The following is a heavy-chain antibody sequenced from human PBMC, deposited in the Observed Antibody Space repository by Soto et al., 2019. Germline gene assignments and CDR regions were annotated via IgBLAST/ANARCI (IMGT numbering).Heavy chain of an antibody. J-gene: IGHJ4*02. CDR2: INSDASRT. Sequence: GGALRLSWAAPGITFGDYWMHWVRQSPGEGLVWISHINSDASRTGYADSVRGRFTVSRDNARNTVYLQMNSLRAEDTAMYYCASAQYLGQGTLVTVSS. V-gene: IGHV3-74*01. CDR1: GITFGDYW. CDR3: ASAQY.